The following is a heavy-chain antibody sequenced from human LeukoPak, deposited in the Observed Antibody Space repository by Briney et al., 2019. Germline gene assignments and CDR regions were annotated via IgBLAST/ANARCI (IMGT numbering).Heavy chain of an antibody. J-gene: IGHJ5*02. CDR3: ARVRSIAAAGSWFDP. CDR1: VYTCTGYY. D-gene: IGHD6-13*01. Sequence: ASVKDTCKASVYTCTGYYSHAVRPAPGQGLEWMGWINPNSGGTNYAQKFQGRVTMNRDTSISTAYMELSRLRSDDTAVYYCARVRSIAAAGSWFDPWGQGTLVTVSS. CDR2: INPNSGGT. V-gene: IGHV1-2*02.